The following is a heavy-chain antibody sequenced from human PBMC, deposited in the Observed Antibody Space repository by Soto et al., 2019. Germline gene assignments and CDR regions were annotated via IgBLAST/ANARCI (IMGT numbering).Heavy chain of an antibody. CDR3: ARGNYGSGSNQYWYFDL. D-gene: IGHD3-10*01. CDR2: ISTSGSYV. CDR1: GFTFNTYN. V-gene: IGHV3-21*01. Sequence: ESGGGPVKPGGSLRLSCAASGFTFNTYNMNWVRQAPGKGLEWVSSISTSGSYVHYGDSVKGRFTISRDNAKNSLYLQMNSLRAEDTAVYYCARGNYGSGSNQYWYFDLWGRGTLVSVSS. J-gene: IGHJ2*01.